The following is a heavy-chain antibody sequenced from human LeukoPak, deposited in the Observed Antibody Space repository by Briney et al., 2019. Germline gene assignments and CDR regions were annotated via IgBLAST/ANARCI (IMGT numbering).Heavy chain of an antibody. J-gene: IGHJ6*03. Sequence: GGSLRLSCAASGFTFSSYWMSWVRQAPGKGLEWVANIKQDGGEKYYVDSVKGRFTISRDNAKNSLYLQMNSLRAEDTAVYYCARGSSGWYGAYYYYYYYMDVWGKGTTVTVSS. CDR3: ARGSSGWYGAYYYYYYYMDV. D-gene: IGHD6-19*01. CDR1: GFTFSSYW. CDR2: IKQDGGEK. V-gene: IGHV3-7*01.